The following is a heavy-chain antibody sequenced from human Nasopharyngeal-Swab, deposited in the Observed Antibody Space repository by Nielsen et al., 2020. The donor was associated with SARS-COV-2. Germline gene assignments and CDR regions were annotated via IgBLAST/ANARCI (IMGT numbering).Heavy chain of an antibody. J-gene: IGHJ4*02. CDR1: GFFFRSYT. Sequence: GESLKISCAASGFFFRSYTMNWVRQAPGRGLEWDSTISFNGIHIYYADSVKGRFTISRDNARNSVFLQMNSLRAEDTAVYYCAKDGVLGMWGYFDFGGQGTMVTVSS. CDR3: AKDGVLGMWGYFDF. CDR2: ISFNGIHI. V-gene: IGHV3-21*01. D-gene: IGHD1-26*01.